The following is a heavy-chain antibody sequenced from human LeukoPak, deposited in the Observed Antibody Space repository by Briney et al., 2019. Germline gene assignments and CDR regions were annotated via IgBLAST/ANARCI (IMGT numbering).Heavy chain of an antibody. CDR2: IYHSGST. CDR1: GGSISSGGYS. J-gene: IGHJ6*02. CDR3: ARRYSSSWYYYYGMDV. Sequence: SQTLSLTCAVSGGSISSGGYSWSWIRQPPGKGLEWIGYIYHSGSTYYNPSLKSRVTISVDRSKNQFSLKLSSVTAADTAVYYCARRYSSSWYYYYGMDVRGQGTTVTVSS. D-gene: IGHD6-13*01. V-gene: IGHV4-30-2*01.